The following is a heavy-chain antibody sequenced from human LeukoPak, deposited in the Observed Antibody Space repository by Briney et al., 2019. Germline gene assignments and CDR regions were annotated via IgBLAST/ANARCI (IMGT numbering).Heavy chain of an antibody. D-gene: IGHD3-10*01. CDR1: GGSISSSY. CDR3: ARDYYGSGSYDY. CDR2: IYYSGST. V-gene: IGHV4-59*06. J-gene: IGHJ4*02. Sequence: QPSETLSLTCTASGGSISSSYWSWIRQHPGKGLEWIGYIYYSGSTYYNPSLKSRVTISVDTSKNQFSLKLSSVTAADTAVYYCARDYYGSGSYDYWGQGTLVTVSS.